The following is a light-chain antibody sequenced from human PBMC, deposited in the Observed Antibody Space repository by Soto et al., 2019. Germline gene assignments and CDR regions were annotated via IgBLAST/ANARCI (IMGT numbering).Light chain of an antibody. Sequence: AIQMTQSPSSLSASVGDRATISCRASQGISSDLGWYQQKPGKAPKLLIYGASTLQSGVPSRFSGSGSGTDFTLTISSLQPEDFAAYYCLQDYNYPRTFGQGTKLEIK. CDR3: LQDYNYPRT. J-gene: IGKJ2*01. V-gene: IGKV1-6*01. CDR1: QGISSD. CDR2: GAS.